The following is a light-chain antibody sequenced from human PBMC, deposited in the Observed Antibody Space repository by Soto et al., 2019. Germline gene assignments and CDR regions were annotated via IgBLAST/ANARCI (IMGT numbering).Light chain of an antibody. CDR3: ISYTVSSTSYV. V-gene: IGLV2-14*01. Sequence: QSVLTQPASVSGSPGQSITISCSGTRSDIGSYNYVAWYQQFPGKTPKILIYGVSNRPSGVSSRFSGSKSGNTASLTISGLQAEDEADYYCISYTVSSTSYVFGSGTKVTV. CDR2: GVS. CDR1: RSDIGSYNY. J-gene: IGLJ1*01.